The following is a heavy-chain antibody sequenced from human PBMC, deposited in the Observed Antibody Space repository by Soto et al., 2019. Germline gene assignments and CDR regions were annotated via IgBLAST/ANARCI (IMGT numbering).Heavy chain of an antibody. CDR2: INPADSDI. CDR1: GYSFTSNW. Sequence: EVQLVQSGTEVKKPGESLKISCQGSGYSFTSNWIGWVRQMPGKGLEWMGIINPADSDIKYSPSFQGQVTISADKSIGTAYLQWSSLKASDTASYYCARHQRDDASRKIDCWGQGTLVTVSS. J-gene: IGHJ4*02. CDR3: ARHQRDDASRKIDC. V-gene: IGHV5-51*01. D-gene: IGHD3-16*01.